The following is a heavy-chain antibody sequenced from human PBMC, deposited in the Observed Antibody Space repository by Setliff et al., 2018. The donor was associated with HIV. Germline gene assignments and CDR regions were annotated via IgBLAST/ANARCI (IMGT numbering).Heavy chain of an antibody. J-gene: IGHJ6*02. CDR3: ARARSCSGGTCLIYYYYYYGMDV. CDR1: GGSISSGTYY. D-gene: IGHD3-16*01. CDR2: IYYSGST. Sequence: SETLSLTCTVSGGSISSGTYYWGWIRQPPGKGLEWIGSIYYSGSTYYNPSLKSRITISLDTPRKRFSLKLRSATAADTAVYYCARARSCSGGTCLIYYYYYYGMDVWGQGTTVTVSS. V-gene: IGHV4-39*01.